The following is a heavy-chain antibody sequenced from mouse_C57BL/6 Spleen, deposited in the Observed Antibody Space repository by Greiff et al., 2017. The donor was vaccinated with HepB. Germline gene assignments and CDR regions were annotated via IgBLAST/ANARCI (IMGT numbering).Heavy chain of an antibody. D-gene: IGHD3-1*01. J-gene: IGHJ2*01. CDR2: ISSGGSYT. Sequence: EVKLEESGGDLVKPGGSLKLSCAASGFTFSSYGMSWVRQTPDKRLEWVATISSGGSYTYYPDSVKGRFTISRDNAKNTLYLQMSSLKSEDTAMYYCARHVGDYFDYWGQGTTLTVSS. V-gene: IGHV5-6*02. CDR1: GFTFSSYG. CDR3: ARHVGDYFDY.